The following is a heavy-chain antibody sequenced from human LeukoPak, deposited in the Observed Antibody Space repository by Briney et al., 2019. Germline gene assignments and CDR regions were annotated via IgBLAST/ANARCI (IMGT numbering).Heavy chain of an antibody. CDR2: INSDGSST. V-gene: IGHV3-74*03. Sequence: GGSLRLSCAASGFTFSSYYMHWVRQAPGKGLVWVARINSDGSSTMYADSVKGRFTFSRDNSKNTLYLQMNSLRAEDTAVYYCARDAYYDSSGLFWFDPWGQGTLVTVSS. CDR1: GFTFSSYY. D-gene: IGHD3-22*01. CDR3: ARDAYYDSSGLFWFDP. J-gene: IGHJ5*02.